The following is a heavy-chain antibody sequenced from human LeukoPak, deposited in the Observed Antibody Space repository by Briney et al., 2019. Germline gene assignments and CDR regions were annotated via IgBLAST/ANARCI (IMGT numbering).Heavy chain of an antibody. CDR3: ARGNGRYDYVWGSYRPYYFDY. D-gene: IGHD3-16*02. CDR2: INHSGST. Sequence: SETLSLTCAVYGGSFSGYYWSWIRQPPGKGLEWIGEINHSGSTNYNPSPKSRVTISVDTSKNQFSLKLSSVTAADTAVYYCARGNGRYDYVWGSYRPYYFDYWGQGTLVTVSS. J-gene: IGHJ4*02. CDR1: GGSFSGYY. V-gene: IGHV4-34*01.